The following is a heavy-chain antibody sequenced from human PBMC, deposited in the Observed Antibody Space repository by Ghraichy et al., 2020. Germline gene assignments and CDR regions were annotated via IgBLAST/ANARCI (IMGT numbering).Heavy chain of an antibody. CDR3: ARRIASAGRSFDY. CDR1: GFTFSSYS. Sequence: LSLTCAASGFTFSSYSMNWVRQAPGKGLEWVSSISSGGSTINYADSVKGRFTVSRDNVENSIYLQMNSLRAEDTAVYYCARRIASAGRSFDYWGQGTLVTVSS. CDR2: ISSGGSTI. J-gene: IGHJ4*02. D-gene: IGHD6-13*01. V-gene: IGHV3-48*01.